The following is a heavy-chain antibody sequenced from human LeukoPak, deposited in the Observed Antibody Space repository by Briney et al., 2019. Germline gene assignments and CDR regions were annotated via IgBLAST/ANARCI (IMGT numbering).Heavy chain of an antibody. CDR2: MNPNSGNT. J-gene: IGHJ4*02. CDR1: GYTLTSYD. V-gene: IGHV1-8*03. CDR3: AVYCSSTSCPFDY. Sequence: ASVKVSCKASGYTLTSYDINWVRQAPGQGLEWMGWMNPNSGNTGYAQKFQGRVTITRNTSISTAYMGLSSLRSEDTAVYYCAVYCSSTSCPFDYWGQGTLVTVSS. D-gene: IGHD2-2*01.